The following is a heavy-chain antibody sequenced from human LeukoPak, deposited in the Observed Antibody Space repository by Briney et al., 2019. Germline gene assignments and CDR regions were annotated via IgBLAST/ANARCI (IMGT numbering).Heavy chain of an antibody. CDR3: ARGGAFGGVIATGVDY. D-gene: IGHD3-16*02. CDR1: SGSISSGGYY. V-gene: IGHV4-31*03. CDR2: IYYSGST. J-gene: IGHJ4*02. Sequence: TLSLTCTVSSGSISSGGYYWSWIRQHPGKGLEWIGYIYYSGSTYYNPSLKSRVTISVDTSKNQFSLKLSSVTAADTAVYYCARGGAFGGVIATGVDYWGQGTLVTVSS.